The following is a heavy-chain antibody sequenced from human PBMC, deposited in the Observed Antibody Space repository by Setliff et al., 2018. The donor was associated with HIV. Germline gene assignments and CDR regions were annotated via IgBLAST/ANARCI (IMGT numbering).Heavy chain of an antibody. CDR3: ARAIGIISLYYFDS. J-gene: IGHJ4*02. D-gene: IGHD3-10*01. CDR2: IYDSGST. V-gene: IGHV4-59*01. Sequence: SETLSLPCTVSGGSISSDYWSWIRQPPGKGMEWIGFIYDSGSTNYNPSLESRVTISVDTSKNQFSLKLSSVTAADTAVYYCARAIGIISLYYFDSWGQGTLVTVS. CDR1: GGSISSDY.